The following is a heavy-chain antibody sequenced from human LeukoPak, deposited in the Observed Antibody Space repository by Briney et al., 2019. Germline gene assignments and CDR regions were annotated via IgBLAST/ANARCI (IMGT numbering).Heavy chain of an antibody. CDR2: ISSSSSYI. V-gene: IGHV3-21*01. CDR3: ARVTDYDYVWGSYRPDNYYYMDV. Sequence: GGSLRLSCAASGFTFSSYSMNWVRQAPGKGLEWVSSISSSSSYIYYADSVKGRFTISRDNAKNSLYLQMNSLRAEDTAVYYCARVTDYDYVWGSYRPDNYYYMDVWGKGTTVTVSS. D-gene: IGHD3-16*02. CDR1: GFTFSSYS. J-gene: IGHJ6*03.